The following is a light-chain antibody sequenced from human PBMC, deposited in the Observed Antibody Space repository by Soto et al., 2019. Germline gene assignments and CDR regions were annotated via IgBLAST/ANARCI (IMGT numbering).Light chain of an antibody. V-gene: IGKV1-39*01. CDR2: ATS. CDR3: QQSYNTPIT. CDR1: RTIDNY. J-gene: IGKJ5*01. Sequence: DIQMTQSPSSLSASLGDRVTITCRASRTIDNYLNWYQQKPGIAPELLVYATSSLQSGVPSRFTGGGSGTHFTLTISGLQPEDFATYFCQQSYNTPITFGQGTRLEIK.